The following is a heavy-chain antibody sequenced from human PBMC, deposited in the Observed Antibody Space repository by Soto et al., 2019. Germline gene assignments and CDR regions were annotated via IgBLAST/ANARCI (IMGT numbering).Heavy chain of an antibody. CDR3: MFSQGSGWHHFDY. CDR2: IKSKTDGGTT. D-gene: IGHD6-19*01. V-gene: IGHV3-15*01. J-gene: IGHJ4*02. CDR1: GFTFSNAW. Sequence: GGSLRLSCAASGFTFSNAWMSWVRQAPGKGLEWVGRIKSKTDGGTTDYAAPVKGRFTISRDDSKNTLYLQMNSLKTEDTAVYYCMFSQGSGWHHFDYWGQGTLVTVSS.